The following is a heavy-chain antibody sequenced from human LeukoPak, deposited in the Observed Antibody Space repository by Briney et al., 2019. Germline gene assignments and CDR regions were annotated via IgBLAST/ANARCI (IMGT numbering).Heavy chain of an antibody. D-gene: IGHD3-10*01. J-gene: IGHJ5*02. V-gene: IGHV4-61*02. CDR1: GGSISSGSYY. CDR2: IYTSGST. Sequence: PSETLSLTCTVSGGSISSGSYYWSWIRQPAGKGLEWIGRIYTSGSTNYNPSLKSRVTISVDTSKNQFSLKLSSVTAADTAVYYCARSTGSGGDLNWFDPWGQGTLVTVSS. CDR3: ARSTGSGGDLNWFDP.